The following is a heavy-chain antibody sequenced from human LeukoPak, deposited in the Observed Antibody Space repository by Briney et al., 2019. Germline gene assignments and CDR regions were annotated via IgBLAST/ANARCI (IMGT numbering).Heavy chain of an antibody. V-gene: IGHV3-23*01. J-gene: IGHJ4*02. CDR3: AKYYYDSSGYVDY. CDR2: ISGSGGST. Sequence: PGGSLRLSCAASGFTLSSYWMHWVRQAPGKGLEWVSAISGSGGSTYYADSVKGRFTISRDNSKNTLYLQMNSLRAEDTAVYYCAKYYYDSSGYVDYWGQGTLVTVSS. D-gene: IGHD3-22*01. CDR1: GFTLSSYW.